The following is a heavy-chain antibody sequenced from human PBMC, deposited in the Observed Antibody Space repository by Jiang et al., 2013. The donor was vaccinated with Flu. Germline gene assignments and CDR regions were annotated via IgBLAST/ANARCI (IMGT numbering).Heavy chain of an antibody. V-gene: IGHV4-59*08. Sequence: SGPGLVKPSETLSLTCTVSGGSISNQYWSWIRQPPGKGLEWIGYIYYSGSTNYNPSLKSRVSILVDTSKNQFSLILSSVTAADTAVYYCARQLAEVATIGQTDAFDVWGQGTMVTSLQ. J-gene: IGHJ3*01. D-gene: IGHD5-24*01. CDR2: IYYSGST. CDR1: GGSISNQY. CDR3: ARQLAEVATIGQTDAFDV.